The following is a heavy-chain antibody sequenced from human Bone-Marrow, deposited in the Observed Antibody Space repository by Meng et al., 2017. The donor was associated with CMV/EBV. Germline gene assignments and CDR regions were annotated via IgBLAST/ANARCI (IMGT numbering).Heavy chain of an antibody. CDR1: GGTFSSYA. J-gene: IGHJ3*02. Sequence: SVKVSCKASGGTFSSYAISWVRQAPGQGLEWMGGIIPILGIANYAQKFQGRVTITADKSTSTAYMELSSLRSEDTAVYYCASPPSNHAFDIWGQGTRVTVSS. CDR3: ASPPSNHAFDI. V-gene: IGHV1-69*10. CDR2: IIPILGIA. D-gene: IGHD1-14*01.